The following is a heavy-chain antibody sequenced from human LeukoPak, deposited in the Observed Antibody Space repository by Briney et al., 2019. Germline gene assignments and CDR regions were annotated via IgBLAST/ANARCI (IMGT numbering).Heavy chain of an antibody. V-gene: IGHV3-20*04. D-gene: IGHD2-2*01. CDR2: INWNGGST. J-gene: IGHJ4*02. CDR3: ARAGQRYCSSTSRYNFDY. CDR1: GFTFDDYG. Sequence: LGGSLRLSCAASGFTFDDYGMSWVRQAPGKGLEWVSGINWNGGSTGYADSVKGRFTISRDNAKNSLYLQMNSLRAEDTALYYCARAGQRYCSSTSRYNFDYWGQGTLVTVSS.